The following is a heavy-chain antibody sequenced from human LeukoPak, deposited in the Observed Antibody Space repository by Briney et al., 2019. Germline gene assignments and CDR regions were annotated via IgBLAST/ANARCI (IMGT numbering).Heavy chain of an antibody. CDR1: GFTFSSYS. Sequence: GGSLRLSCAASGFTFSSYSMNWVRQAPGRGLEWVSSISSSSSYIYYADSVKGRFTISRDNAKNSLYLQMNSLRAEDTAVYYCAKDPAAYSSAYYGGYFDYWGQGTLVTVSS. J-gene: IGHJ4*02. CDR2: ISSSSSYI. V-gene: IGHV3-21*01. CDR3: AKDPAAYSSAYYGGYFDY. D-gene: IGHD6-19*01.